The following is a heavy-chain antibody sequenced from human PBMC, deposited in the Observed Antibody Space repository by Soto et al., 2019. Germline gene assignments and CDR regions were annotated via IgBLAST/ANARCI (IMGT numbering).Heavy chain of an antibody. D-gene: IGHD3-16*01. Sequence: SQTLSLTCAISGDSVSSNSAAWNWIRQSPSRGLEWLGRTYYRSKWYNDYAVSVKSRITINPHTSKNQFSLQLNSVTPEDTAVYYCARCPYVWGSCWFDPWGQGTLVTVSS. CDR3: ARCPYVWGSCWFDP. CDR1: GDSVSSNSAA. J-gene: IGHJ5*02. CDR2: TYYRSKWYN. V-gene: IGHV6-1*01.